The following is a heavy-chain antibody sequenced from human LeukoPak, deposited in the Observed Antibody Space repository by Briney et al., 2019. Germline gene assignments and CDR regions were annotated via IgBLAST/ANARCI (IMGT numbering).Heavy chain of an antibody. CDR1: GGPFSDYY. J-gene: IGHJ4*02. CDR2: INHSGST. Sequence: SETLSLTCAVYGGPFSDYYWSWIRQPPGKGLEWIGKINHSGSTNYSPSLKSRVTISIDTSKNQFSLKLNSMTAADTAVYYCARGEGARDGYNYEGPFYFDYWGQGTLVTVSS. D-gene: IGHD5-24*01. CDR3: ARGEGARDGYNYEGPFYFDY. V-gene: IGHV4-34*01.